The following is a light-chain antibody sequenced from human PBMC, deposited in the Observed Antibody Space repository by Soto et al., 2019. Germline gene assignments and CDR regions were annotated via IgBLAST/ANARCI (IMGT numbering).Light chain of an antibody. CDR2: GAS. CDR3: QQYDDWLRLT. V-gene: IGKV3D-15*01. Sequence: EIVMTQSPATLSVSPGDRATLSCRASQSVNIYLAWYQQTPGQAPRLLIFGASYRATGIPARFSGSGSGTEFNLTISSLQSEDFAVYFCQQYDDWLRLTFGGGTKVDIK. CDR1: QSVNIY. J-gene: IGKJ4*01.